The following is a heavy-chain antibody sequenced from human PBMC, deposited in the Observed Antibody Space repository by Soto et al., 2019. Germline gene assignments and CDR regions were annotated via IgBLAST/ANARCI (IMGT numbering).Heavy chain of an antibody. CDR3: AGTTSHYWYYMDV. D-gene: IGHD1-7*01. CDR1: GDSVSSNSAA. CDR2: TYYRTRWYY. V-gene: IGHV6-1*01. J-gene: IGHJ6*03. Sequence: SQTPSLTCVISGDSVSSNSAAWNWIRQSPSRGLEWLGRTYYRTRWYYDYAVSVRSRITVNPDTSKNQFSLQLTSVTPEDTAVYYCAGTTSHYWYYMDVWGKGTTVTVSS.